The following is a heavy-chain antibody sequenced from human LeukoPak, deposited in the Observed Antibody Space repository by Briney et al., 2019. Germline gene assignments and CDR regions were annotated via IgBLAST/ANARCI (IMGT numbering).Heavy chain of an antibody. D-gene: IGHD2-15*01. CDR1: GGSISSYY. V-gene: IGHV4-4*07. Sequence: SETLSLTCTVSGGSISSYYWSWIRQPAGKRLEWIGRIYTSGSTNYNPSLKSRVTMSVDTSKNQFSLKLSSVTAADTAVYYCARDGTYCSGGSCYTGQIDYWGQGTLVTVSS. J-gene: IGHJ4*02. CDR3: ARDGTYCSGGSCYTGQIDY. CDR2: IYTSGST.